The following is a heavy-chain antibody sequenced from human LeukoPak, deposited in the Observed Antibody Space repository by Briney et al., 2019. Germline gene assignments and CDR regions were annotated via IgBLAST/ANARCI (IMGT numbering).Heavy chain of an antibody. D-gene: IGHD3-10*01. V-gene: IGHV3-7*05. CDR3: ARANSGSSRYY. J-gene: IGHJ4*02. Sequence: PGGSLRLSCAGSGFTFSSYWMSWVRQAPGKGLERVASIKQDGSEKYYVDSVKGRFTISRDNAKNSLYLQMNSLRAEDTALYYCARANSGSSRYYWGQGTLVTVSS. CDR2: IKQDGSEK. CDR1: GFTFSSYW.